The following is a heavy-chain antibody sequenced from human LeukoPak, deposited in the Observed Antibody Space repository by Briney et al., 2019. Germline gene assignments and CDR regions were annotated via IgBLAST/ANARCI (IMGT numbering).Heavy chain of an antibody. CDR2: MSSSNYR. CDR3: AGLLSSSEGY. D-gene: IGHD6-6*01. J-gene: IGHJ4*02. V-gene: IGHV3-21*01. CDR1: GFTFSSYS. Sequence: GGSLRLSCAVSGFTFSSYSMSWVRQAPGKGLEWVSSMSSSNYRYYADSVKSRFTISRDNAKNSLYLQMNSLRAEDTAVYYCAGLLSSSEGYWGQGTLVTVSS.